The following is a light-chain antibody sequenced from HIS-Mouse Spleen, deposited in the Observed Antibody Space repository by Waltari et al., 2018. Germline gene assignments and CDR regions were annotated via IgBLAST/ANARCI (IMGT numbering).Light chain of an antibody. CDR3: SSYAGSNNLV. CDR1: SRDVGGYNY. V-gene: IGLV2-8*01. Sequence: QSALTQPPSASGSPGQSVTISCTGTSRDVGGYNYVIWYQQHPGKSPKLMIYEVSKRPSGVPDRFSGSKSGNTASLTVSGLQAEDEADYYCSSYAGSNNLVFGGGTKLTVL. CDR2: EVS. J-gene: IGLJ2*01.